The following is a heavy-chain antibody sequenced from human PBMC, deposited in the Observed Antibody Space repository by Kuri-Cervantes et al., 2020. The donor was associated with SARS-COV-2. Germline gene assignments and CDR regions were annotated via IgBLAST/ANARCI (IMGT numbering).Heavy chain of an antibody. CDR3: ARLIGYSGYDYSFGYFDY. J-gene: IGHJ4*02. CDR1: GGSISSADYY. CDR2: INHSGST. D-gene: IGHD5-12*01. V-gene: IGHV4-30-4*01. Sequence: LRLSCTVSGGSISSADYYWSWIRQPPGKGLEWIGEINHSGSTNYNPSLKSRVTISVDTSKNQFSLKLSSVTAADTAVYFCARLIGYSGYDYSFGYFDYWGQGTLVTVSS.